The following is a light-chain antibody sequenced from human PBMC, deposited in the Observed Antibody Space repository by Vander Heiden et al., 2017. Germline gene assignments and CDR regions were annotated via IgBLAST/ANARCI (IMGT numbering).Light chain of an antibody. CDR2: RDN. Sequence: GPRVPISFSGSSPNIDSNTLHCYQQLPATAPNLLIFRDNRRPSGVPDRYSGSKSGTSASLAISGLQSEDEADYYCAAWDDSLNGWVFGGGTKLTVL. V-gene: IGLV1-44*01. J-gene: IGLJ3*02. CDR3: AAWDDSLNGWV. CDR1: SPNIDSNT.